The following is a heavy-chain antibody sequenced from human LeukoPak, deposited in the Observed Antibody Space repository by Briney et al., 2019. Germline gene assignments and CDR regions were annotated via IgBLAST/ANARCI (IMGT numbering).Heavy chain of an antibody. V-gene: IGHV4-34*01. CDR3: ARGSPSGDIVVVPAAMKSAVWFDP. CDR1: GGSFSGHY. Sequence: PSETLSLTCAVYGGSFSGHYWSWIRQPPGKGLEWIGEINHSGSTNYNPSLKSRVTISVDTSKNQFSLKLSSVTAADTAVYYCARGSPSGDIVVVPAAMKSAVWFDPWGQGTLVTVSS. J-gene: IGHJ5*02. CDR2: INHSGST. D-gene: IGHD2-2*01.